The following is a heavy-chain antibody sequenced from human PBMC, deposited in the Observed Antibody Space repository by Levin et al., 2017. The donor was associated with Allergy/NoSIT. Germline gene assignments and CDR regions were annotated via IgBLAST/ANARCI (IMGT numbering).Heavy chain of an antibody. V-gene: IGHV3-23*01. D-gene: IGHD2-15*01. CDR1: GFTFSSSA. CDR2: ISDSGGTT. J-gene: IGHJ4*02. Sequence: GESLKISCAASGFTFSSSAMSWVRQAPGKWLEWVSTISDSGGTTYYPDSVKGRFTISRDNSKNTLYLQMNSLRAEDTAVYYCASCSGGSCYRGPNLDYWGQGTLVTVSS. CDR3: ASCSGGSCYRGPNLDY.